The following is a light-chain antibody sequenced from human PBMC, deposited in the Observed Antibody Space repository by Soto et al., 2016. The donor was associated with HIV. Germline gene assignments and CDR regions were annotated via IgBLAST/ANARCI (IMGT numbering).Light chain of an antibody. CDR1: QGISSY. CDR3: QQLNYYPFT. Sequence: DIQLTQSPSFLSASVGDRVTITCRASQGISSYLAWYQQKPGKAPKLLIYAASTLQSGVPSRFSGSGSGTEFTLTISSLQPEDFANYYCQQLNYYPFTFGPGTKVDI. J-gene: IGKJ3*01. V-gene: IGKV1-9*01. CDR2: AAS.